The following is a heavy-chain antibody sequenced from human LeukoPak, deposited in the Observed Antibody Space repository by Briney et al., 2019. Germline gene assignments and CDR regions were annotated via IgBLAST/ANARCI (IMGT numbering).Heavy chain of an antibody. CDR3: ARGRYSSGFSYYFDY. CDR1: GYTFTTYD. D-gene: IGHD6-19*01. V-gene: IGHV1-8*01. J-gene: IGHJ4*02. CDR2: MNPNSGDT. Sequence: ASVKVSCKASGYTFTTYDINWVRQATGQGLEGRGWMNPNSGDTGYAQKFQGRVTMTRNTSISTAYMELSSLRSEDTAVYYCARGRYSSGFSYYFDYWGQGTLVTVSS.